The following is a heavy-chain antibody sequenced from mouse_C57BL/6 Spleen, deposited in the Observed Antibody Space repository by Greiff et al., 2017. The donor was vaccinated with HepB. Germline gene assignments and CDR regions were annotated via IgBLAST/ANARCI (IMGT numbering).Heavy chain of an antibody. V-gene: IGHV1-7*01. CDR3: ARYYDYDLYYDV. CDR1: GYTFTSYW. J-gene: IGHJ1*03. CDR2: INPTSGYT. D-gene: IGHD2-4*01. Sequence: QVQLQQSGAELAKPGASVKLSCMASGYTFTSYWMHWVKQRPGQGLEWIGYINPTSGYTKYNQKFKDKATLTADKSSSTAYMQLSSLTYEDSAIYYCARYYDYDLYYDVWGKGTTVTVSS.